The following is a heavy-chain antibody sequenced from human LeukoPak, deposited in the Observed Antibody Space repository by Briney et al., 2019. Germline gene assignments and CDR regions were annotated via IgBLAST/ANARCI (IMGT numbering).Heavy chain of an antibody. Sequence: GGSLRLSCAASGFTFSSYSMNWVRQAPGKGLEWVSSISSSSSYIYYADSVKGRFTISRDNAKNSLYLQMNSLRAEDTAVYYCARRISMIVVVTHYYYMDVWGKGTTVTVSS. CDR1: GFTFSSYS. CDR2: ISSSSSYI. V-gene: IGHV3-21*01. CDR3: ARRISMIVVVTHYYYMDV. J-gene: IGHJ6*03. D-gene: IGHD3-22*01.